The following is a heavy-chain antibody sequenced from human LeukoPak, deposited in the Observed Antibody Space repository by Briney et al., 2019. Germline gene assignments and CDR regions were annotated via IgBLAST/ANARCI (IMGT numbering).Heavy chain of an antibody. CDR3: ARVWMSYYYYGMDV. D-gene: IGHD5-12*01. CDR2: INPNRGGT. V-gene: IGHV1-2*02. CDR1: GYTFTGYY. Sequence: ASVKVSCKASGYTFTGYYMHWVRQAPGQGLEWMGWINPNRGGTNYAQKFQGRVTMTRDTSISTAYMELSRLRSDDTAVYYCARVWMSYYYYGMDVWGQGTTVTVSS. J-gene: IGHJ6*02.